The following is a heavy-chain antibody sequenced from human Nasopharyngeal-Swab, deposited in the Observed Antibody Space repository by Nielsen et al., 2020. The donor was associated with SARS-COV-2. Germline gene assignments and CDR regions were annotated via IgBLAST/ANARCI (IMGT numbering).Heavy chain of an antibody. Sequence: GGSLRLSCAASGFTFNSHSMHWVRQAPGKGLEWVAVISFDGSKKYYADSVKGRFTISRDSSKNTLYLQMNSLRAEDTAVYYCARDTSVDIVLLYYGMDVWSQGTTVTVSS. J-gene: IGHJ6*02. CDR3: ARDTSVDIVLLYYGMDV. D-gene: IGHD5-12*01. CDR1: GFTFNSHS. V-gene: IGHV3-30*03. CDR2: ISFDGSKK.